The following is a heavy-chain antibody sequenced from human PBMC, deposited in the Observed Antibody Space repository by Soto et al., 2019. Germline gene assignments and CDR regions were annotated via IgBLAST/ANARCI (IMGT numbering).Heavy chain of an antibody. Sequence: VQLVQSGAEVKKPGSSVKVSCNASGGTFSSYTINWVRQAPGPGLEWMGMTIPILSIANYAPKSKDRVTITADKSPSTAYIELTSLISDDTVVYYCARGRGGRGDYWGQGTLVTVSS. CDR1: GGTFSSYT. V-gene: IGHV1-69*02. CDR3: ARGRGGRGDY. D-gene: IGHD2-15*01. CDR2: TIPILSIA. J-gene: IGHJ4*02.